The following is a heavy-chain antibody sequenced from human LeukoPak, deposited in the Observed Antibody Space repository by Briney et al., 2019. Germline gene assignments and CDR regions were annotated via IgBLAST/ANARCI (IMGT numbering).Heavy chain of an antibody. V-gene: IGHV3-48*03. Sequence: GGSVRLSCAASGFIFSDYEMNWVRQAPGKGLEWVSYISGTGSAVYYADSVKGRFTISRDNSKNTLYLQMSSLRAEDTAVYYCARDSNVVVVVAATPGYFDYWGQGTLVTVSS. CDR3: ARDSNVVVVVAATPGYFDY. CDR2: ISGTGSAV. CDR1: GFIFSDYE. D-gene: IGHD2-15*01. J-gene: IGHJ4*02.